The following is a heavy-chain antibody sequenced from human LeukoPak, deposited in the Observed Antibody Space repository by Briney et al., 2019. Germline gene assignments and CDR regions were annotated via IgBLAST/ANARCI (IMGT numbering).Heavy chain of an antibody. Sequence: SETLSLTCAVYGGSFSGYYWSWIRQPPGKGLEWIGEINHSGSTNYNPSLKSRVTISVDTSKNQFSLKLSSVTAADTAVYYCARDAVVGPEGQGGIDYWGQGTLVTVSS. CDR3: ARDAVVGPEGQGGIDY. D-gene: IGHD3-16*01. V-gene: IGHV4-34*01. CDR1: GGSFSGYY. CDR2: INHSGST. J-gene: IGHJ4*02.